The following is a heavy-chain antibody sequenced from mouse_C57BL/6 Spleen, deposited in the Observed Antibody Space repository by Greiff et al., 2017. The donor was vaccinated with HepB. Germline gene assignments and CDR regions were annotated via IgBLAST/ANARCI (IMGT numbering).Heavy chain of an antibody. V-gene: IGHV14-2*01. D-gene: IGHD1-1*01. CDR3: ARSLVASPNYFDY. CDR1: GFNIKDYY. Sequence: EVQLQESGAELVKPGASVKLSCTASGFNIKDYYMHWVKQRTEQGLEWIGRIDPEDGETKYAPKFQSKATITADTSSNTAYLQLSSLTSEDTAVYYCARSLVASPNYFDYWGQGTTLTVSS. J-gene: IGHJ2*01. CDR2: IDPEDGET.